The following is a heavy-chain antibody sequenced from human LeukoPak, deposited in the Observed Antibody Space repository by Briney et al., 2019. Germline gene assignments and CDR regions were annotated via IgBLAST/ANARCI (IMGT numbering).Heavy chain of an antibody. Sequence: SETLSLTCTVSDDSMSNYYWSWIRQPAGKRLEWIGRIYASGSTNYSPSLKSRVTISVDTSKTQFSLKLSPVTAADTAVYYCARRGTIFGVVIRYWYFDLWGRGTLVTVSS. CDR3: ARRGTIFGVVIRYWYFDL. V-gene: IGHV4-4*07. J-gene: IGHJ2*01. CDR2: IYASGST. D-gene: IGHD3-3*01. CDR1: DDSMSNYY.